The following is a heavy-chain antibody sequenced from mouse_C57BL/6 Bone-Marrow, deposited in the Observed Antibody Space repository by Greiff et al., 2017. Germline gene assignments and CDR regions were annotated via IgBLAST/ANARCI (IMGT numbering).Heavy chain of an antibody. CDR2: ISYDGSN. J-gene: IGHJ3*01. CDR1: GYSITSGYY. V-gene: IGHV3-6*01. CDR3: ARADDYDDSWFAY. Sequence: ESGPGLVKPSQSLSLTCSVTGYSITSGYYWNWIRQFPGNKLEWMGYISYDGSNNYNPSLKNRISITRDTSKNQFFLKLNSVTTEDTATYYCARADDYDDSWFAYWGQGTLVTVSA. D-gene: IGHD2-4*01.